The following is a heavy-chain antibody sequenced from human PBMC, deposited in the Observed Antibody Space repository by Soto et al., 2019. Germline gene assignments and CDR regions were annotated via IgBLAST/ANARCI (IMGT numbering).Heavy chain of an antibody. CDR1: GYTFSNHY. J-gene: IGHJ4*02. Sequence: QVQLEQSGAEVKKPGASVKVSCKASGYTFSNHYIHWVRQGPGQGPEWMGTINPSGGKTDYAQKFKGRVTLISDTPTSTVYMELRSLRSEDTAIYYCARDEYHYGSGSSYSTLDDWGQGTLVTVSS. D-gene: IGHD3-10*01. CDR3: ARDEYHYGSGSSYSTLDD. V-gene: IGHV1-46*01. CDR2: INPSGGKT.